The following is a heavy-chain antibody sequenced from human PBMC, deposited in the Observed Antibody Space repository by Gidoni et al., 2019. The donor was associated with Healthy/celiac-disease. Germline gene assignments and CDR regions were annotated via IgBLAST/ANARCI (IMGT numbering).Heavy chain of an antibody. CDR1: GFTFEDYA. Sequence: EVQLVESGGGLVQPGRSLRISCSASGFTFEDYAMHGVRQAPGKGLEWVSGISWNSGSIGDADSVKGRFTIDRDNAKNSLYLQMNSLRAEDTALYYCAKDLYSSSSYWFDPWGQGTLVTVSS. CDR3: AKDLYSSSSYWFDP. CDR2: ISWNSGSI. V-gene: IGHV3-9*01. D-gene: IGHD6-13*01. J-gene: IGHJ5*02.